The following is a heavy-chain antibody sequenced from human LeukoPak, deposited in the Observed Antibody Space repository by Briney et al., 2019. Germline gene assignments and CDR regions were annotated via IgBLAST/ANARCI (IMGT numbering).Heavy chain of an antibody. CDR2: IYHSGST. D-gene: IGHD6-6*01. CDR3: ARAAGQLVHFDY. V-gene: IGHV4-30-2*01. Sequence: KTSETLSLTCAVSGGSISSGGYSWSWIRQPPGKGLEWIGYIYHSGSTYYNPSLKSRVTISVDRSKNQFSLKLSSVTAADTAVYYCARAAGQLVHFDYWGQGTLVTVSS. J-gene: IGHJ4*02. CDR1: GGSISSGGYS.